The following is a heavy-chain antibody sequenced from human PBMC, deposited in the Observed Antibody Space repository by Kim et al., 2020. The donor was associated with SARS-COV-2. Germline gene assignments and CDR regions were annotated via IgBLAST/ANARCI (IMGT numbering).Heavy chain of an antibody. V-gene: IGHV3-53*01. CDR2: IYSGGST. D-gene: IGHD3-22*01. CDR3: ASEGPLRYDSSGYLLTVVL. J-gene: IGHJ2*01. Sequence: GGSLRLSCAASGFTVSSNYMSWVRQAPGKGLEWVSVIYSGGSTYYADSVKGRFTISRDNSKNTLYLQMNSLRAEDTAVYYCASEGPLRYDSSGYLLTVVLWGRGTLVTVSS. CDR1: GFTVSSNY.